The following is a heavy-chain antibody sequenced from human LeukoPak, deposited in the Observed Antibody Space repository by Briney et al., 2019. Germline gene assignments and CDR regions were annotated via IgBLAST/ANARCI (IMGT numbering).Heavy chain of an antibody. CDR1: GVFIRSGYW. Sequence: SGTLSLTCVVSGVFIRSGYWWSWVRQSPEKGLERIAEIHRDGSTNYNPSLKSRVTISVDTSKNQFSLKLTSVTAADTAMYYCGRNAAYCIDQWGQGTLVTVSS. V-gene: IGHV4-4*02. CDR3: GRNAAYCIDQ. D-gene: IGHD1-26*01. CDR2: IHRDGST. J-gene: IGHJ1*01.